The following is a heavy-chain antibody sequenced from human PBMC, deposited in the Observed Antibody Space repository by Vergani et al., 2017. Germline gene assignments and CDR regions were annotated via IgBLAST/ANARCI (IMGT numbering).Heavy chain of an antibody. J-gene: IGHJ6*02. CDR3: AKAVRGYYYGMDD. V-gene: IGHV3-74*01. D-gene: IGHD3-10*01. Sequence: EVQLVESGGGLVQPGGSLRLSCAASGFTFSNYWMHWVRQAPGKGLVWVSRINSDGSSTSYADSVKGRFTISRDNAKNSLYLQMNSLRAEDTALYYCAKAVRGYYYGMDDWGQGTTVTVSS. CDR2: INSDGSST. CDR1: GFTFSNYW.